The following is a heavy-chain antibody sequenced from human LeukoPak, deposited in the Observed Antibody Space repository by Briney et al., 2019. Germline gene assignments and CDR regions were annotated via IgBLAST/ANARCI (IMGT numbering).Heavy chain of an antibody. D-gene: IGHD3-22*01. V-gene: IGHV3-7*05. Sequence: GGSLTLSCAASGFTLGNYCMTWVRQAPRKGLEWVANINQDGSEKNYVDSVKGRFIISRDNAQSSLFLQMNSLRAEDTAVYYCARLSLEGEESSVYRSFDYWGQGTLVTVSS. J-gene: IGHJ4*02. CDR3: ARLSLEGEESSVYRSFDY. CDR2: INQDGSEK. CDR1: GFTLGNYC.